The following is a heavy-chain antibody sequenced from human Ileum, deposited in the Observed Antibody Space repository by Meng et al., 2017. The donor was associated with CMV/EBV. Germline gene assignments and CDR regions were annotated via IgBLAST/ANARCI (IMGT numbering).Heavy chain of an antibody. Sequence: LSLRSAVSCCSISISHWWGWVRQPPGEGLEWIGEIYHSWSTSYNPSLKGRVTISLDKSKNQFSLKLSSVTAADTAVYDCARGPHTPWGQGTLVTVSS. V-gene: IGHV4-4*02. J-gene: IGHJ5*02. CDR3: ARGPHTP. CDR2: IYHSWST. CDR1: CCSISISHW.